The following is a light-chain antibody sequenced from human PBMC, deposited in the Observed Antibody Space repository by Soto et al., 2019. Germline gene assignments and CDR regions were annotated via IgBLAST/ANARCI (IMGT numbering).Light chain of an antibody. CDR1: SSDVGGYNY. J-gene: IGLJ1*01. CDR3: SSYTSSSTLFV. V-gene: IGLV2-14*01. CDR2: DVS. Sequence: ALTQPASVSGSPGQSITISCTGTSSDVGGYNYVSWYQQYPGKAPKLMIYDVSNRPSGVSNRFSGSKSGNTASLTISGLQAEDEADYYCSSYTSSSTLFVFGTGTKVTVL.